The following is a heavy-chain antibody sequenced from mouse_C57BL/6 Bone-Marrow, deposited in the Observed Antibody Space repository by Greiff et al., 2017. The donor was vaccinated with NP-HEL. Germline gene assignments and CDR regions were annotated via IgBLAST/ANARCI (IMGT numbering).Heavy chain of an antibody. D-gene: IGHD4-1*01. Sequence: QVQLQQSGAELAKPGASVRLSCKASGYTFTSYWMHWVKQRPGQGLEWIGYINPSSGYSTYNQKFKDKATLTADKSSSTAYMQLSSLTYEDSAVYYCARRLGPYYFDYGGQGTTLTVTS. V-gene: IGHV1-7*01. J-gene: IGHJ2*01. CDR1: GYTFTSYW. CDR2: INPSSGYS. CDR3: ARRLGPYYFDY.